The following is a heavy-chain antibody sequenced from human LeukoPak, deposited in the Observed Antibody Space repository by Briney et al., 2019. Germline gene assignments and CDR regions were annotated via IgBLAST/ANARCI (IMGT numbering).Heavy chain of an antibody. CDR3: ARVDHAYNWFDS. Sequence: GGSLRLSCAASGFTFSSYSVNWVRQAPGKGLEWVSSISSSSSYIYYADSVKGRFTISRDNAKNSLYLQMNSLRAEDTAVYYCARVDHAYNWFDSWGQGTLVTVSS. CDR1: GFTFSSYS. D-gene: IGHD2-2*01. J-gene: IGHJ5*01. CDR2: ISSSSSYI. V-gene: IGHV3-21*01.